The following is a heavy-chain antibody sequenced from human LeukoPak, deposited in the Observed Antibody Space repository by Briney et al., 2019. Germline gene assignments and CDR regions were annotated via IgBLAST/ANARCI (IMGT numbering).Heavy chain of an antibody. CDR2: ISYDGSNK. V-gene: IGHV3-30-3*01. Sequence: GGSLRLSCAASGFTSSSYAMHWVRQAPGKGLEWVAVISYDGSNKYYADSVKGRFTISRDNSKNTLYLQMNSLRAEDTAVYYCARDRRYCSGGSCYYYYYGMDVWGQGTTVTVSS. D-gene: IGHD2-15*01. CDR3: ARDRRYCSGGSCYYYYYGMDV. J-gene: IGHJ6*02. CDR1: GFTSSSYA.